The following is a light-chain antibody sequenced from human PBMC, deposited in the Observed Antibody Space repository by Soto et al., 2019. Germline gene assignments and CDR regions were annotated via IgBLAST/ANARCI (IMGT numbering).Light chain of an antibody. CDR3: QQRSNWPLT. V-gene: IGKV3-11*01. J-gene: IGKJ4*01. CDR1: QSVSSH. CDR2: NAS. Sequence: EIVLTQSPATLSLSPGERATLSCRASQSVSSHLAWYQQKPGQAPRLLIYNASNRATGIPARFSGSGSGTDFPLTISILEPEDFAVYYCQQRSNWPLTFGGGTKVEIK.